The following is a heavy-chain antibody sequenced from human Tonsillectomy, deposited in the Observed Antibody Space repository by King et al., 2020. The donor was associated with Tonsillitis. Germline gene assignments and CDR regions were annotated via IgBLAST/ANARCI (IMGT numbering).Heavy chain of an antibody. D-gene: IGHD6-19*01. CDR1: SGSISSASYY. V-gene: IGHV4-39*01. Sequence: LQLQESGPGLVKPSETLSLTCTVSSGSISSASYYWGWIRLPPGMGLEWIGSVYYSGSTYYNPSLKSRVTISVDTSKNQFPLKLSSVTAADTAVYYCARIQWLANYYYYYMDVWGKGTTVTVSS. CDR2: VYYSGST. J-gene: IGHJ6*03. CDR3: ARIQWLANYYYYYMDV.